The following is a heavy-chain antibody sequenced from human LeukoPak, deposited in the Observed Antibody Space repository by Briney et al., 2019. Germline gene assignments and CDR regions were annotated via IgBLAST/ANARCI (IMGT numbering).Heavy chain of an antibody. CDR2: SSYDESNT. CDR1: RFSFRSYD. J-gene: IGHJ6*02. CDR3: ARDLITMIVVVREDYYYGMDV. V-gene: IGHV3-30*03. Sequence: PGRSLRLSCAASRFSFRSYDMHWVRQAPGKGLEWLAVSSYDESNTYYTDSVKGRFTISRDNSKNTLYLQMNSLRAEDTAVYYCARDLITMIVVVREDYYYGMDVWGQGTTVTVSS. D-gene: IGHD3-22*01.